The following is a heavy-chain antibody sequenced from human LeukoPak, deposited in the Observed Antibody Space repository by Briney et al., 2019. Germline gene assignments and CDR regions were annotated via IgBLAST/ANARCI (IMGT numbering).Heavy chain of an antibody. CDR1: GFTFSSYG. CDR3: AKDDYYDSSGRTGVIDY. Sequence: PGGSLRLSCAASGFTFSSYGMHWVRQAPGKGLEWVAFIRYDGSNKYYADSVKGRFTISRDNSKNTLYLQMNSLRAEDTAVYYCAKDDYYDSSGRTGVIDYWGQGTLVTVSS. V-gene: IGHV3-30*02. J-gene: IGHJ4*02. CDR2: IRYDGSNK. D-gene: IGHD3-22*01.